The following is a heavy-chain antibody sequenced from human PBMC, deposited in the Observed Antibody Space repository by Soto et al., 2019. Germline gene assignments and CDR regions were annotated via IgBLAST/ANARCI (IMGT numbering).Heavy chain of an antibody. Sequence: EVQLLESGGGLVQPGGSLRLSCAASGFTFSSYAMSWVRQAPGKGLEWVSAISGSGGSTYYADSVKGRFTISRDNSKNTLYLQMNSLRAEDTAVYYCAKVARVSVVVVAATFYYYYMDVWGKGTTVTVSS. CDR1: GFTFSSYA. CDR3: AKVARVSVVVVAATFYYYYMDV. V-gene: IGHV3-23*01. J-gene: IGHJ6*03. D-gene: IGHD2-15*01. CDR2: ISGSGGST.